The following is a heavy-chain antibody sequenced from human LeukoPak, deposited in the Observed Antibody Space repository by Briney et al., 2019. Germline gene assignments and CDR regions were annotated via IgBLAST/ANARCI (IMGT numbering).Heavy chain of an antibody. CDR2: INSDGSST. Sequence: PGGSLRLSCAASGFTFSSYWMHWVRQAPGKGLVWVSRINSDGSSTSYADSVKGRFTISRDNAKNTLYLQMNSLRAEDTAVYYCARDGEGDDYSNFRDAFDIWGQGTMVTVSS. J-gene: IGHJ3*02. D-gene: IGHD4-11*01. CDR1: GFTFSSYW. V-gene: IGHV3-74*01. CDR3: ARDGEGDDYSNFRDAFDI.